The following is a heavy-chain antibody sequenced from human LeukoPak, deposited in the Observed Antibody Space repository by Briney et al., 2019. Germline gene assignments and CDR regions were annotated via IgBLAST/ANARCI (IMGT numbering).Heavy chain of an antibody. Sequence: SGGSLRLSCAGSGFTFDDYAMHWVRQAPGWGLEWVSGISWNSGSIGYADSVKGRFTISRDNAKNSLYLQMNSLRAEDTALYYCAKDSIGDTAMVNGWFDPWGQGTLVTVSS. CDR1: GFTFDDYA. D-gene: IGHD5-18*01. V-gene: IGHV3-9*01. J-gene: IGHJ5*02. CDR2: ISWNSGSI. CDR3: AKDSIGDTAMVNGWFDP.